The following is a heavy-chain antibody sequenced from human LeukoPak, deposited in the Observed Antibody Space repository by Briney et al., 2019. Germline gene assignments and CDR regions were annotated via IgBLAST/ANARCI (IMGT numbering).Heavy chain of an antibody. CDR3: ARLVEQLVHY. V-gene: IGHV4-39*01. D-gene: IGHD6-13*01. CDR1: GGSISSSGHY. J-gene: IGHJ4*02. CDR2: IYHSGST. Sequence: SETLSLTCTVSGGSISSSGHYWGWIRQPPGEGLEWVGSIYHSGSTYYNPSLKSRVTISVDTSKNQFSLKLSSVTAADTAVYYCARLVEQLVHYWGQGTLVTVSS.